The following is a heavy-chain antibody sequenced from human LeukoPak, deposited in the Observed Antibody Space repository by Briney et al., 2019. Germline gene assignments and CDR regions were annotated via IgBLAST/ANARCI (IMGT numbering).Heavy chain of an antibody. Sequence: PGGSLRLSCVGSGFIFRSYAMTWVRQAPGKGLDWVSSITANGDRTYYADSVKGRFTISGDNSRNTLYLQMSSLRAEDTALYYCATFGVIVRNNYLDYWGQGALVAVSS. CDR3: ATFGVIVRNNYLDY. CDR1: GFIFRSYA. D-gene: IGHD3-3*01. V-gene: IGHV3-23*01. J-gene: IGHJ4*02. CDR2: ITANGDRT.